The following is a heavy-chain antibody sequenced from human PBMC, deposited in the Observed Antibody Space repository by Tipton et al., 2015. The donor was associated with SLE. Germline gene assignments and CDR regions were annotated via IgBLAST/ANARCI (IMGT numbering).Heavy chain of an antibody. CDR3: ARLTGNDAFDI. V-gene: IGHV3-48*01. Sequence: SLRLSCAASGFTFSSYSMSWVRQAPGKGLEWVSYISSTTSTIYYADSVRGRFTISRDNAKNSLYLQMNSLRAEDTAIYYCARLTGNDAFDIWGQGTIVTVSS. J-gene: IGHJ3*02. CDR2: ISSTTSTI. D-gene: IGHD3-10*01. CDR1: GFTFSSYS.